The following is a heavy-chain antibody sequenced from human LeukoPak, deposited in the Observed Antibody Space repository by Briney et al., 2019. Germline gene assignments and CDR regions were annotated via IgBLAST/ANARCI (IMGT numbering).Heavy chain of an antibody. D-gene: IGHD1-26*01. CDR3: AFLTVGANVY. V-gene: IGHV1-2*02. J-gene: IGHJ4*02. CDR2: TNPNSGGT. Sequence: EASVKVSCKASGYTFTGYYIHWVRQAPGQGLEWMGWTNPNSGGTNYAQKFQGRVTMTRDTSISTAYMELSRLTSDDTAVYYCAFLTVGANVYWGQGTLVTVSS. CDR1: GYTFTGYY.